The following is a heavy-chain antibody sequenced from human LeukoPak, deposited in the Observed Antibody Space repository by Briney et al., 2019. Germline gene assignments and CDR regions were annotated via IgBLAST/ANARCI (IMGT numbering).Heavy chain of an antibody. V-gene: IGHV4-39*01. CDR2: IHYSGIT. Sequence: SETLSLTCVVSGGSISGSSHYWGWVRQPPGKGPEWIGSIHYSGITYYSPSLMSPVTISVDTSKNQFSLKLTSVTAADTAVYYCARHLDYYGSGSYLGLWGQGTQVTVSS. D-gene: IGHD3-10*01. J-gene: IGHJ4*02. CDR1: GGSISGSSHY. CDR3: ARHLDYYGSGSYLGL.